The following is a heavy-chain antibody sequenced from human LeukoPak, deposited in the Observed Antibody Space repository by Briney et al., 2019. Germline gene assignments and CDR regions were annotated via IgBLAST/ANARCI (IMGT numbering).Heavy chain of an antibody. Sequence: ASVKVSCKVSGYTLTELSMHWVRQAPGKGLEWMGGFHPEDGETIYAQKFQGRVTMTEDTSTDTAYMELSSLRSEDTAVYYCATDTKAAAGTAYYYGMDVWGQGTTVTVSS. CDR1: GYTLTELS. CDR2: FHPEDGET. V-gene: IGHV1-24*01. CDR3: ATDTKAAAGTAYYYGMDV. J-gene: IGHJ6*02. D-gene: IGHD6-13*01.